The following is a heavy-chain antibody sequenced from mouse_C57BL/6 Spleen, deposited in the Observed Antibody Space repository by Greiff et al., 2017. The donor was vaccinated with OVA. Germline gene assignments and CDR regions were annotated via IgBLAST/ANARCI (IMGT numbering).Heavy chain of an antibody. Sequence: LVESGAELMKPGASVKLSCKATGYTFTGYWIEWVKQRPGHGLEWIGEILPGSGSTNYNEKFKGKATFTADTSSNTAYMQLSSLTTEDSAIYYCARQGITTVVAHRYFDVWGTGTTVTVSS. CDR3: ARQGITTVVAHRYFDV. V-gene: IGHV1-9*01. CDR1: GYTFTGYW. D-gene: IGHD1-1*01. J-gene: IGHJ1*03. CDR2: ILPGSGST.